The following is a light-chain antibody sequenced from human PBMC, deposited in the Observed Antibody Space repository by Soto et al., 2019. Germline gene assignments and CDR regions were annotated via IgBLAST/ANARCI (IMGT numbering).Light chain of an antibody. V-gene: IGKV1-27*01. Sequence: DIQMTQSPSSLSASVGDRVTITCRASQGISYYLAWYQQKPGKVPKLLIYAASILQSGVPSRFSGSGSGTDFTLTISSLQPEDVATYYCQKYNSVPLTFGPGTKVDIK. CDR2: AAS. CDR3: QKYNSVPLT. J-gene: IGKJ3*01. CDR1: QGISYY.